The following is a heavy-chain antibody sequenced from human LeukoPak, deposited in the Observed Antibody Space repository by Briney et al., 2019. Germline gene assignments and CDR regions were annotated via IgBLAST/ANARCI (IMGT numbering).Heavy chain of an antibody. Sequence: SETLSLTCTVSGASISSYYWSWIRQPAGKGLEWIGRIYTSGSTNYNPSLKSRVTISVDTSKNQFSLKLSSVTVADTAVYFCARLPRGTQPPDYCQNWGQGTLVTVSS. V-gene: IGHV4-4*07. CDR1: GASISSYY. J-gene: IGHJ1*01. CDR3: ARLPRGTQPPDYCQN. D-gene: IGHD1-1*01. CDR2: IYTSGST.